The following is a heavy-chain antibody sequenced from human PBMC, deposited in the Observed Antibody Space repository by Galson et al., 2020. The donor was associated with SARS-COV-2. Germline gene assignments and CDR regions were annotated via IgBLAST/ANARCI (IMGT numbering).Heavy chain of an antibody. J-gene: IGHJ5*02. CDR3: ASSFGTSWFDP. Sequence: ASETLSLTCTVSGGSISSTTSYWGWIRQPPGKGRERIGTIYYSGSTYHNPSLRSRVTISVDTSKDQFSLKLNSVTAADTAVYYCASSFGTSWFDPWGQGNLVTVSS. CDR2: IYYSGST. CDR1: GGSISSTTSY. D-gene: IGHD1-7*01. V-gene: IGHV4-39*07.